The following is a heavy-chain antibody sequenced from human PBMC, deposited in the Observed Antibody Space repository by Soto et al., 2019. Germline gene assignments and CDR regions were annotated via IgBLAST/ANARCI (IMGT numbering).Heavy chain of an antibody. Sequence: SETLSLTCAVYGGSFSGYYWSWIRQPPGKGLEWIGEINHSGSTNYNPSLKSRVTISVDTSKNQFSLKLSSVTAADTAVYYCARWGPYYDFWSGYYFWFDTWGQGTLVTVSS. CDR1: GGSFSGYY. J-gene: IGHJ5*02. CDR2: INHSGST. CDR3: ARWGPYYDFWSGYYFWFDT. V-gene: IGHV4-34*01. D-gene: IGHD3-3*01.